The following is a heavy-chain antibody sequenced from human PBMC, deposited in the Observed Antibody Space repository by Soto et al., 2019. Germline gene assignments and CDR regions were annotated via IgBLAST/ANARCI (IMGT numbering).Heavy chain of an antibody. J-gene: IGHJ4*02. Sequence: QVLLVQSGAEVKKPGASVKVSCKASGYTFTNYGITWVRQAPGQGLEWMGWISSYNGNTNYAQKLQGRVTMTTDISTTITYMELRGLTSDDTAVYYCARYSRYDFWSDSTSPSYDFDYWGQGTLVTVSS. V-gene: IGHV1-18*01. CDR2: ISSYNGNT. D-gene: IGHD3-3*01. CDR1: GYTFTNYG. CDR3: ARYSRYDFWSDSTSPSYDFDY.